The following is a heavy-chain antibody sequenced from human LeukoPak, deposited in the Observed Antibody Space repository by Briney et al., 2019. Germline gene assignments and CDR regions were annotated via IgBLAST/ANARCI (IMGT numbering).Heavy chain of an antibody. D-gene: IGHD6-19*01. CDR2: IRPSNGNR. CDR3: ARAFSASKSCDY. CDR1: GYDFSTYG. V-gene: IGHV1-18*01. J-gene: IGHJ4*02. Sequence: ASVKVSCRTSGYDFSTYGITWVRQAPGQGLEYMGWIRPSNGNRNYAQKVQDRVTLTTDTSTSTVYMELRSLRSEDTAVYYCARAFSASKSCDYWGQGTLVTVSS.